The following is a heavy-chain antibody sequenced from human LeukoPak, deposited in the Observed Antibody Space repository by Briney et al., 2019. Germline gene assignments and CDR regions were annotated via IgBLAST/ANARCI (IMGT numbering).Heavy chain of an antibody. CDR3: AKDYGVMVRGVIIN. D-gene: IGHD3-10*01. J-gene: IGHJ4*02. CDR2: ISGSGGST. Sequence: GGSLRLSCAASGFTFSSYAMSWVRQAPGKGLEWVSAISGSGGSTYYADSVKGRLTISRDNSKNTLYLQMNSLRAEDTAVYYCAKDYGVMVRGVIINWGQGTLVTVSS. V-gene: IGHV3-23*01. CDR1: GFTFSSYA.